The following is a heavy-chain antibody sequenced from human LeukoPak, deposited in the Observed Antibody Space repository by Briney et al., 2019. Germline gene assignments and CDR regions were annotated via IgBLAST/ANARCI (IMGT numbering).Heavy chain of an antibody. Sequence: PGGSLRLSCAASGFTFSNYWMSWVRQAPGKGLDWVANIKQDRSEKYYVDSVKGRFTISRDNAKNSLYLQMNSLRAEDTALYYCARVVTMRGVRGVPSSPFDYWGQGTLVTVSS. J-gene: IGHJ4*02. CDR2: IKQDRSEK. CDR1: GFTFSNYW. D-gene: IGHD3-10*02. V-gene: IGHV3-7*03. CDR3: ARVVTMRGVRGVPSSPFDY.